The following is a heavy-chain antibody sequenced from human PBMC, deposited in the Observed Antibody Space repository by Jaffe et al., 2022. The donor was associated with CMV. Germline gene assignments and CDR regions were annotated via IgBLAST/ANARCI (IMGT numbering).Heavy chain of an antibody. Sequence: EVQLLESGGGLVQPGGSLRLSCAASGFTFSSYAMSWVRQGPGKGLEWVSAISGSGDSTYYADSVKGRFTLSRDSSKNTLYLQMNSLRAEDTAVYFCAKDQRKGAPNYFDYWGQGTLVTVSS. CDR1: GFTFSSYA. CDR3: AKDQRKGAPNYFDY. V-gene: IGHV3-23*01. D-gene: IGHD1-26*01. J-gene: IGHJ4*02. CDR2: ISGSGDST.